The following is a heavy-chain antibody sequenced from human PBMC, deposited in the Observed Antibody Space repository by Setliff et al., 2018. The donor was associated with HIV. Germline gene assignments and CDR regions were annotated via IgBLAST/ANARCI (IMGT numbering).Heavy chain of an antibody. Sequence: ASVKVSCKSSGYSFGSYGINWVRQAPGQGLEWVAWIDINTGSPSYAQGFTGRFVFSSDTSVSTACLQITSLKPEDTAVYYCARSHYNFRSAYYTGTNWFDSWGQGTLVTVAS. V-gene: IGHV7-4-1*02. CDR3: ARSHYNFRSAYYTGTNWFDS. D-gene: IGHD3-3*01. CDR1: GYSFGSYG. CDR2: IDINTGSP. J-gene: IGHJ5*01.